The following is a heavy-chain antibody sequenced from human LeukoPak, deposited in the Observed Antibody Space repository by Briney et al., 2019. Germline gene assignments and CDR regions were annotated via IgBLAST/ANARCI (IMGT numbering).Heavy chain of an antibody. CDR1: GYIFTDYC. V-gene: IGHV1-2*02. D-gene: IGHD5-12*01. CDR3: ARGGDHSGYNFLDY. CDR2: INPNNGGT. Sequence: ASVKVSCKASGYIFTDYCMHWVRQAPGQGLEWMGWINPNNGGTKSAQKFQGRVTMTRDTSISTAYMELSSLRSDDTAVYYCARGGDHSGYNFLDYWGHGSLVTVSS. J-gene: IGHJ4*01.